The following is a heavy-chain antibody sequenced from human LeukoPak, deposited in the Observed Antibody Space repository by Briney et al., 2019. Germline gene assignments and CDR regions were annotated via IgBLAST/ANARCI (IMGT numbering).Heavy chain of an antibody. CDR2: IYYSGST. V-gene: IGHV4-39*01. Sequence: PSETLSLTCTVSGGSISSSSYYWGWIRQPPGEGLEWIGTIYYSGSTYYNPSLKGRVTISVDTSKNQFSLKLSSVTAADTAVYYCARQLRGYCSSTSCGPFNYWGQGTLVTVSS. CDR3: ARQLRGYCSSTSCGPFNY. J-gene: IGHJ4*02. CDR1: GGSISSSSYY. D-gene: IGHD2-2*01.